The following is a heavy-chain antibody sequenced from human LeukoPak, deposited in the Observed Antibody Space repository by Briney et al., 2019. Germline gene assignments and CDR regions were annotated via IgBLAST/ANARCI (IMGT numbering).Heavy chain of an antibody. D-gene: IGHD3-16*02. CDR3: AKVLSKIYIYRPFDY. J-gene: IGHJ4*02. CDR2: FSAGGNRT. V-gene: IGHV3-23*01. CDR1: GFTFSSYA. Sequence: GGSLRLSCAASGFTFSSYAMTWVRQAPGKGPEWVSTFSAGGNRTYYADSVKGRFIITRDNSKNTLYLQMNSLRAEDTAIYYCAKVLSKIYIYRPFDYWGQGSLVTVSS.